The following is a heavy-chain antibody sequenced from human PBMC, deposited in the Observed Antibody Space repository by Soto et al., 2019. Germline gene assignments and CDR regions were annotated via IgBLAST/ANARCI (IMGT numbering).Heavy chain of an antibody. J-gene: IGHJ6*02. D-gene: IGHD3-16*01. CDR2: ISGGGDYT. V-gene: IGHV3-23*01. CDR3: AKERYYDYVWESYYHDGMDV. Sequence: EMQLLESGGGLVQPGGSLRLSCAASGFSFSSYAMSWVRQTPGKGLEWVSTISGGGDYTYYADSVKGRFNISRDNSTNTLYLQMNSLRADDTAVYYCAKERYYDYVWESYYHDGMDVWGQGTAVTVSS. CDR1: GFSFSSYA.